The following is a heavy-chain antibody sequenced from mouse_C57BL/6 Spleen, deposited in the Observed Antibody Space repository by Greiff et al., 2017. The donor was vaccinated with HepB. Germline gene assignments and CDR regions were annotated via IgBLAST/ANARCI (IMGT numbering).Heavy chain of an antibody. CDR3: AREYYDYNEGLCAY. CDR2: IDPSDSYT. Sequence: QVQLQQPGAELVMPGASVKLSCKASGYTFTSYWMHWVKQRPGQGLEWIGEIDPSDSYTNYNQKFKGKSTLTVDKSSSTAYMQLSSLTSEDSAVYYCAREYYDYNEGLCAYWGQGTLVTVSA. J-gene: IGHJ3*01. D-gene: IGHD2-4*01. V-gene: IGHV1-69*01. CDR1: GYTFTSYW.